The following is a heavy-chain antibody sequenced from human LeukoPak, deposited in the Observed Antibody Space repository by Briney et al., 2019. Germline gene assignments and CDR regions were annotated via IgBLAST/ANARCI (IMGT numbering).Heavy chain of an antibody. Sequence: GASVKVSCKASGYTFTSYAMNWVRQAPGQGLEWMGWINPNSGGTNYAQKFQGRVTMTRDTSISTAYMELSRLRSDDTAVYYCARDGVMATTYTWRGFDYWGQGTLVTVSS. CDR1: GYTFTSYA. D-gene: IGHD5-12*01. CDR2: INPNSGGT. CDR3: ARDGVMATTYTWRGFDY. V-gene: IGHV1-2*02. J-gene: IGHJ4*02.